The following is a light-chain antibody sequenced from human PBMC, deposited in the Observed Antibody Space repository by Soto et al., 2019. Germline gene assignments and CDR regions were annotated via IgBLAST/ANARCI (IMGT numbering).Light chain of an antibody. Sequence: EIVLTQSPGTLSLSPGERATLSCRASQSLSSSYLAWYQQKPGQPPRLLIYGASSRATAIPDRFSGSGSGTDFTLTISRLEPEDFAVYYCQQYGSSPPTFGQGTKVEIK. CDR2: GAS. CDR3: QQYGSSPPT. V-gene: IGKV3-20*01. CDR1: QSLSSSY. J-gene: IGKJ1*01.